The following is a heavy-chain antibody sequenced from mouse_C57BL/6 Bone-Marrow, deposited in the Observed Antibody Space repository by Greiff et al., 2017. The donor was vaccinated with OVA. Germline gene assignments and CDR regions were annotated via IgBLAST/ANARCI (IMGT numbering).Heavy chain of an antibody. V-gene: IGHV1-7*01. CDR2: INPSSGYT. J-gene: IGHJ2*01. Sequence: QQSCKASGYTFTSYWMHWVKQRPGQGLEWIGYINPSSGYTKYNQKFKDKATLTADKSSSTAYMQLSSLTYEDSAVYYCAFYDYDEDFDYWGQGTTLTVSS. CDR1: GYTFTSYW. CDR3: AFYDYDEDFDY. D-gene: IGHD2-4*01.